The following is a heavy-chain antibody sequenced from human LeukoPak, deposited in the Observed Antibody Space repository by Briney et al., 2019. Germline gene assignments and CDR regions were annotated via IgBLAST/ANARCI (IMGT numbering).Heavy chain of an antibody. CDR3: ARSSVDYWIGYYRRDWLDP. V-gene: IGHV1-8*03. Sequence: ASVKVSCKASGYTFTSYDINWVRQATGQGLEWMGWMNPNSGNTGYAQKFQGRVTITRNTSISTAYMELSSLRSEDTAVYYCARSSVDYWIGYYRRDWLDPWGQGTLVTVSS. J-gene: IGHJ5*02. D-gene: IGHD3-3*01. CDR1: GYTFTSYD. CDR2: MNPNSGNT.